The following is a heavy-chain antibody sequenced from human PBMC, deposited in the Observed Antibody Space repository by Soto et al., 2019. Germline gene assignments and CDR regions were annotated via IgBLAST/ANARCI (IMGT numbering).Heavy chain of an antibody. CDR1: GVIFGRQA. CDR2: ISDRGDET. CDR3: ERSGNHRWGQFAF. D-gene: IGHD3-3*02. V-gene: IGHV3-23*01. Sequence: SLRLSWAAAGVIFGRQAIWCVLQGPGKGLEWVSCISDRGDETFFLDSVKGRLAISRDNSENMLFLQMSSLRAEEKAIYYCERSGNHRWGQFAFWGKGNKVTVS. J-gene: IGHJ4*02.